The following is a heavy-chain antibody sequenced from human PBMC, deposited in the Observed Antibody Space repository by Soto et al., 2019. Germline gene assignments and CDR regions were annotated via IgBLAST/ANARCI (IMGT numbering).Heavy chain of an antibody. CDR1: GFTFTTYT. J-gene: IGHJ6*03. Sequence: EVQLVESGGGLVKPGGSLRLSCAASGFTFTTYTMNWVRQAPGKGLEWVSSITSSGSHTYYADSVKGRFTISRDNAKNSLYLQMNSLRAEDTAVYYCARGGGCSSTACYYIDVWGKGTTVTVSS. CDR2: ITSSGSHT. CDR3: ARGGGCSSTACYYIDV. D-gene: IGHD2-2*01. V-gene: IGHV3-21*01.